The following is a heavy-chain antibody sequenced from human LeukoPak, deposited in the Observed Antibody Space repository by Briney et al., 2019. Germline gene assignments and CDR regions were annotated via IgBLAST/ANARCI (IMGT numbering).Heavy chain of an antibody. D-gene: IGHD6-13*01. CDR2: IKHDGSEK. J-gene: IGHJ4*02. Sequence: PGGSLRLSCAASGFTFSSYAMHWVRQAPGKGLEWVANIKHDGSEKYYVDSVKDRFTISRDNAKKSLYLQMNSLRAEDTAVYYCARSDRSSWYSLHDFWGQGTLVTVSS. CDR1: GFTFSSYA. V-gene: IGHV3-7*01. CDR3: ARSDRSSWYSLHDF.